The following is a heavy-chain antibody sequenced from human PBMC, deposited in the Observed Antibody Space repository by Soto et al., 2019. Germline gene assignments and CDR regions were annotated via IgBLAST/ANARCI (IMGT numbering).Heavy chain of an antibody. CDR1: GFTFSSYA. Sequence: EVQLLESGGGLVQPGGSLRLSCAASGFTFSSYAMSWVRQAPGKGLEWVSAISGSGGSTYYADSVKGRFTISRDNSKNTLYLQMNSLGAEDTAVYYCAKTPPPYYDILTGYPEYYFDYWGQGTLVTVSS. CDR2: ISGSGGST. CDR3: AKTPPPYYDILTGYPEYYFDY. J-gene: IGHJ4*02. V-gene: IGHV3-23*01. D-gene: IGHD3-9*01.